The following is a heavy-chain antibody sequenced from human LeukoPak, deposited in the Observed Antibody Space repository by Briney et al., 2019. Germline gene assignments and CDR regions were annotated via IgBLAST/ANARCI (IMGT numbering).Heavy chain of an antibody. CDR2: IHPSGTL. CDR1: GASFSSGDQY. Sequence: SQTLSLTCTVSGASFSSGDQYWTWIRQSPGKGLEWIGSIHPSGTLYNNPSLESRVTMSMDTSKNQFSLNLNSVTAADPAVYFCSRGLDSRKLGYWGQGTLVTVSS. V-gene: IGHV4-31*03. D-gene: IGHD3-22*01. J-gene: IGHJ4*02. CDR3: SRGLDSRKLGY.